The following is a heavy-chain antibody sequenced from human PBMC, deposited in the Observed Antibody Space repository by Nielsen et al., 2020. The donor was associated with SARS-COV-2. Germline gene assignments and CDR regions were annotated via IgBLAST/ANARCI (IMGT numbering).Heavy chain of an antibody. J-gene: IGHJ4*02. Sequence: SVKVSCKASGGTFSSYAISWVRQAPGQGLEWMGGIIPIFGTANYAQKFQGRVTITADESTSTAYMELSSLRSEDTAVYYCAREFFAVAGPTDSGYEAGTFGFDYWGQGTLVTVSS. CDR3: AREFFAVAGPTDSGYEAGTFGFDY. V-gene: IGHV1-69*13. D-gene: IGHD5-12*01. CDR1: GGTFSSYA. CDR2: IIPIFGTA.